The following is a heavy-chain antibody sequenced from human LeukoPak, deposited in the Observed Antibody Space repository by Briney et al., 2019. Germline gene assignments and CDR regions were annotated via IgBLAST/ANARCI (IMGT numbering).Heavy chain of an antibody. J-gene: IGHJ4*02. V-gene: IGHV3-20*04. D-gene: IGHD6-19*01. CDR2: INWDGGST. CDR3: ATGDSSGWYFEY. CDR1: GFTFEDHG. Sequence: GGSLRLSCAASGFTFEDHGGTWVRQVPGKGLEWVAGINWDGGSTGYADSVKGRFTISRDNAKNSLFLQMNSLRVEDTALYFCATGDSSGWYFEYWGRGALVTVSS.